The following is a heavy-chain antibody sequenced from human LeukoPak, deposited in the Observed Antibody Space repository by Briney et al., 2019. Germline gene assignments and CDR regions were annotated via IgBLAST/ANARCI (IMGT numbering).Heavy chain of an antibody. J-gene: IGHJ4*02. CDR1: GVSISSSNSY. D-gene: IGHD3/OR15-3a*01. CDR2: IYYSGNT. Sequence: SETLSLTFTVSGVSISSSNSYWGWIRQPPGKGLEWIGSIYYSGNTYYNASLKSQVSISIDTSKNQFSLKLTSVTAADTAVYYCARQTGSGLFILPGGQGTLVTVSS. CDR3: ARQTGSGLFILP. V-gene: IGHV4-39*01.